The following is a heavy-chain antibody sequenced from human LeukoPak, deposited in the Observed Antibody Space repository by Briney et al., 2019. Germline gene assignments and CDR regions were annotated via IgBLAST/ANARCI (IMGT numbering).Heavy chain of an antibody. D-gene: IGHD5-18*01. V-gene: IGHV3-53*01. J-gene: IGHJ4*02. CDR3: ASVYTAGPSPHLDY. CDR1: GFTFSSYG. CDR2: IYSGGST. Sequence: GGTLRLSCAASGFTFSSYGMSWVRQAPGKGLEWVSVIYSGGSTYYADSVKGRFTISRDNSKNTLYLQMNSLRAEDTAVYYCASVYTAGPSPHLDYWGQGTLVTVSS.